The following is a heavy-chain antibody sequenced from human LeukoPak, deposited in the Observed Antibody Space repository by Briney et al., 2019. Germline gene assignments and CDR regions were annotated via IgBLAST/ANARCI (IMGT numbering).Heavy chain of an antibody. J-gene: IGHJ1*01. CDR2: ISADGRST. V-gene: IGHV3-43*02. CDR1: GFTFDNYA. Sequence: GGSLRLSCAASGFTFDNYAIHWVRQVPGKSLEWVSLISADGRSTYYADSVKGRLTISRDNSRFSLYLQMRSLTTEDTAVYYCAKDSGWQLLRAEYFQHWGPGTLVTVSS. D-gene: IGHD2-15*01. CDR3: AKDSGWQLLRAEYFQH.